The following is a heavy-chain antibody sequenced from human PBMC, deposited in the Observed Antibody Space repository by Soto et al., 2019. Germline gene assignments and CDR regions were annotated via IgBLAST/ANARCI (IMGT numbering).Heavy chain of an antibody. V-gene: IGHV1-18*04. CDR3: QRDQVGITSMVATVS. CDR2: ISAYNGNT. Sequence: ASVKVSCKASGYTFTSYGISWVRQAPGQGLEWVGWISAYNGNTNYAQKLQCRVTMTTDTSTSTAYMELRSLRSDDTVVYCCQRDQVGITSMVATVSWRQGTLVPVCS. CDR1: GYTFTSYG. D-gene: IGHD5-12*01. J-gene: IGHJ5*02.